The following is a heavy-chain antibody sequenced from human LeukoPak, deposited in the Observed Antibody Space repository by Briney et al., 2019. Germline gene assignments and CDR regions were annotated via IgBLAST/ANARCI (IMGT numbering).Heavy chain of an antibody. CDR1: GGSLSGHY. CDR3: ERFLDNDISGDPDTFDV. V-gene: IGHV4-59*11. J-gene: IGHJ3*01. D-gene: IGHD3-22*01. CDR2: VPYTGRT. Sequence: SETLSLTCTVSGGSLSGHYWSWIRQPPAKRLEGIGYVPYTGRTKYNPSLQSRVTMSIDTSKSQFSLNLTSVTSADTAVYSCERFLDNDISGDPDTFDVWGQGTMVIVSS.